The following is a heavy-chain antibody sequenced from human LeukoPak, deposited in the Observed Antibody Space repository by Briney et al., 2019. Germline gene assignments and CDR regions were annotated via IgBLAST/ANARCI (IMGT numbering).Heavy chain of an antibody. CDR3: VRIPEGQTAYFDY. V-gene: IGHV4-38-2*01. D-gene: IGHD2-21*02. J-gene: IGHJ4*02. CDR1: SHSISSGYF. CDR2: IYHSGRT. Sequence: SETLSLTCAVSSHSISSGYFWGWIRQPPGKGLEWIGSIYHSGRTYYNPSLKSRVTISVDTSKNQFSLKLSSVTAADTAVYYCVRIPEGQTAYFDYWGQGTLVTVSS.